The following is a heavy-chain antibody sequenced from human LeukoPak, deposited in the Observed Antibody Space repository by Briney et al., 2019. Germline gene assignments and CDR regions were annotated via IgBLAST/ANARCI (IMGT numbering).Heavy chain of an antibody. Sequence: GGSLRLSCAASGFTFSTYTMNWVRQAPGKGLEWISSITGSSYIYYADSVKGRFTVSRDNAKNSLYLQMNSLRAGDTAVYYCAKRERGHITGTTVKYYFDYWGQGTLVTVSS. CDR3: AKRERGHITGTTVKYYFDY. J-gene: IGHJ4*02. CDR2: ITGSSYI. CDR1: GFTFSTYT. V-gene: IGHV3-21*04. D-gene: IGHD1-7*01.